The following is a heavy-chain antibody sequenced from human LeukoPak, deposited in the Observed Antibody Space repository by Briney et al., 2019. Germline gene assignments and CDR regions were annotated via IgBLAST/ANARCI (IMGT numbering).Heavy chain of an antibody. V-gene: IGHV3-48*03. CDR1: GFTFNSYE. J-gene: IGHJ4*02. Sequence: PGGSLRLSCAASGFTFNSYEMNWVRPAPGKGLEWVSYISSSGSTMYYPDSVKGRFTISRDNAKNSLYLQMNSLRAEDTAVYYCARVPAGVSSWSDYWGQGTLVTVSS. CDR3: ARVPAGVSSWSDY. CDR2: ISSSGSTM. D-gene: IGHD6-13*01.